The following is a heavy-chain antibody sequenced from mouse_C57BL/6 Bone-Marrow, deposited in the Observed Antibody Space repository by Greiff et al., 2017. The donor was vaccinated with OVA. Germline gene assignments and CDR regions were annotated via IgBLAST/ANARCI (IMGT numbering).Heavy chain of an antibody. CDR1: GFTFSSYA. CDR2: IGSGGDYI. J-gene: IGHJ4*01. V-gene: IGHV5-9-1*02. D-gene: IGHD2-1*01. CDR3: TSEELPRAAGY. Sequence: EVKLVESGEGLVKPGGSLKLSCAASGFTFSSYAMSWVRQTPEKRLEWVAYIGSGGDYIYYADTVKGRFTISRDNARNTLYLQMSSLKSVDTAMYYCTSEELPRAAGYWGQGTSVTVSS.